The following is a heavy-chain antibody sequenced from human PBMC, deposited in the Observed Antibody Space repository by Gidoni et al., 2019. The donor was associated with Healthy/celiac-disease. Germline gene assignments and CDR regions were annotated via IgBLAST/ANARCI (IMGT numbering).Heavy chain of an antibody. D-gene: IGHD6-19*01. V-gene: IGHV1-2*02. CDR1: GSTFTVYY. CDR2: INPNSGGT. CDR3: AREYSVAGTLVYYYYGMDV. Sequence: QVQLVQSGAAVKKPGASVKVSCKASGSTFTVYYMHWVRQAPGQGLEWMGWINPNSGGTNYAQKFQGRVTMTRDTSISTAYMELSRLRSDDTAVYYCAREYSVAGTLVYYYYGMDVWGQGTTVTVSS. J-gene: IGHJ6*02.